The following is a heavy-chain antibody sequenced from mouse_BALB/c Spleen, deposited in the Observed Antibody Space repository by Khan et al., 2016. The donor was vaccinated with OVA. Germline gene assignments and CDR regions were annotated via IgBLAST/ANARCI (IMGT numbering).Heavy chain of an antibody. CDR3: AREEALYYFDY. CDR1: GYIFTSYW. J-gene: IGHJ2*01. V-gene: IGHV1-76*01. D-gene: IGHD3-2*02. CDR2: IYPATDNT. Sequence: QVQLQQSGGELVRPGTSVKLSCTTSGYIFTSYWIHWVKQRSGQGLEWIARIYPATDNTYYNQNFKDKATLTADKSSSTVYLQLSSLKSEDSAVFVCAREEALYYFDYWGQGTTLTVSS.